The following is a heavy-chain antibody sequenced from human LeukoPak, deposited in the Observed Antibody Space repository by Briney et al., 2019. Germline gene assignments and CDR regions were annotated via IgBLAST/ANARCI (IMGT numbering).Heavy chain of an antibody. CDR3: AREGGPYRPLDY. J-gene: IGHJ4*02. V-gene: IGHV4-4*02. CDR1: GGSISSTNW. CDR2: VHLSGRT. Sequence: PSETLSLTCGVAGGSISSTNWWTWVRQPPGEGLEWIGEVHLSGRTNYNPSLESRVTMSVDMSENHISLKLTSVTAADTAVYYCAREGGPYRPLDYSGQGTLVTVSS.